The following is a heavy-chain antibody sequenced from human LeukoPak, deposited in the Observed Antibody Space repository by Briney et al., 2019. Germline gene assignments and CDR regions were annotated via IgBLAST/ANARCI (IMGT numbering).Heavy chain of an antibody. CDR3: ARVRSDYSSSSPPDY. J-gene: IGHJ4*02. D-gene: IGHD6-6*01. CDR2: IDNGGSTT. CDR1: GFTFSSYA. Sequence: EGSLRLSCAASGFTFSSYAMSWVRQAPGKGLVWVSRIDNGGSTTLYADSVRGRFIISRDNAKNTLYLQMNSLRPEVTAIYYCARVRSDYSSSSPPDYWGQGTPVTVSS. V-gene: IGHV3-74*01.